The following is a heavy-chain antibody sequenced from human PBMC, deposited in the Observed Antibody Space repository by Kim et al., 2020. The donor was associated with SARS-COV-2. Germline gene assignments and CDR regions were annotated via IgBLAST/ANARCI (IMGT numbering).Heavy chain of an antibody. Sequence: SETLSLTCTVSGGSISSYYWSWIRQPPGKGLEWIGYIYYSGSTNYNPSLKSRVTISVDTSKNQFSLKLSSVTAADTAVYYCAIYYYGSGSSFDTRGGFDPSGPGTLVTVSS. D-gene: IGHD3-10*01. CDR1: GGSISSYY. CDR2: IYYSGST. J-gene: IGHJ5*02. CDR3: AIYYYGSGSSFDTRGGFDP. V-gene: IGHV4-59*01.